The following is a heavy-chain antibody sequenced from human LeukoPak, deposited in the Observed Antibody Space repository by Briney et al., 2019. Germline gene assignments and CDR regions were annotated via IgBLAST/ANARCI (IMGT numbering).Heavy chain of an antibody. CDR2: IYSGGST. Sequence: GGSLRLSCAASGFTVSSNYMSWVRQAPGKGLEWVSVIYSGGSTYYADSVKGRFTISRDNSKNTLYIQMNSLRAEDTAVYYCARSLGDLALGYWGQGTLVTVSS. V-gene: IGHV3-66*02. CDR3: ARSLGDLALGY. D-gene: IGHD4-17*01. CDR1: GFTVSSNY. J-gene: IGHJ4*02.